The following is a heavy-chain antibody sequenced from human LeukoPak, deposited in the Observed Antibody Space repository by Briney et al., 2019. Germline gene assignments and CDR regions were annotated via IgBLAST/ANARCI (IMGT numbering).Heavy chain of an antibody. CDR1: GDSLSSYF. CDR3: ARGRGYSGNYLRSSDI. D-gene: IGHD1-26*01. V-gene: IGHV4-59*08. Sequence: SETLSLTCTVSGDSLSSYFWSWIRQPPGKGLEWIGYNSGSTNYNASLKSRVTILLVRSKNQFSLNLCSVTAADTAVYYCARGRGYSGNYLRSSDIWGQGTMVTVSS. J-gene: IGHJ3*02. CDR2: NSGST.